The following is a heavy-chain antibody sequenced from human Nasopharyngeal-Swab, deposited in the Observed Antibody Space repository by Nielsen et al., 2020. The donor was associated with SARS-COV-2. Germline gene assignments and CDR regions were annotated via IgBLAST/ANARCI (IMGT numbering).Heavy chain of an antibody. CDR3: ASSAPYYDFWSGYRQPYGMDV. D-gene: IGHD3-3*01. Sequence: GESLKISCAASGFTFSSYGMHWVRQAPGKGLEWVAVIWYDGSNKYYADSVKGRFTISRDNSKNTLYLQMSSLRAEDTAVYYCASSAPYYDFWSGYRQPYGMDVWGQGTAVTVSS. CDR1: GFTFSSYG. CDR2: IWYDGSNK. V-gene: IGHV3-33*01. J-gene: IGHJ6*02.